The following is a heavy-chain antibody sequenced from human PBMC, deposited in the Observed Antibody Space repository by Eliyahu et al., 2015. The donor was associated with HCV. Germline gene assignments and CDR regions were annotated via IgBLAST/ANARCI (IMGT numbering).Heavy chain of an antibody. V-gene: IGHV1-69*04. CDR3: ARVDYGDNSFHY. CDR2: IIPLLDII. Sequence: QVQLVQSGAEVKKPGSSVKVSCQASGDPFTSYAIRLGRKAPGXGLEWMGRIIPLLDIIHYAQKLQGRVTISADKSTSTAYMELSSVRSEDTAIYYCARVDYGDNSFHYWGQGTLVTVSS. J-gene: IGHJ4*02. D-gene: IGHD4-23*01. CDR1: GDPFTSYA.